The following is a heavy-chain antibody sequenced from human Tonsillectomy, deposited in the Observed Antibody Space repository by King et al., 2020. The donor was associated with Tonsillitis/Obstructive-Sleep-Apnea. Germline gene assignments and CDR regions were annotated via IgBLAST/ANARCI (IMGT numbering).Heavy chain of an antibody. CDR3: ARIGPNDY. CDR2: INHSGST. J-gene: IGHJ4*02. CDR1: GGSFSGYY. Sequence: VQLQQWGAGLLKPSETLSLTCAVYGGSFSGYYWSWIRQPPGKGLEWIGEINHSGSTNYNPSLKSRVTISVDTSKNQFSLKLSSVTAADPAVYYCARIGPNDYWGQGTLVTVSS. V-gene: IGHV4-34*01.